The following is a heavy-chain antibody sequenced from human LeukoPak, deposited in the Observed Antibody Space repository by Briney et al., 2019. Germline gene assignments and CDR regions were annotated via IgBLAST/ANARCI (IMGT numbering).Heavy chain of an antibody. CDR2: IIPILGIA. V-gene: IGHV1-69*04. D-gene: IGHD3-3*01. Sequence: GASVKVSCKASGGTFSSYAISWVRQAPGQGLEWMGRIIPILGIANYAQKFQGRVTITADKSTSTAYMELSSLRSEDTAVYYCAREAITIFGVVLTFYYFDYWGQGTLVTVSS. CDR3: AREAITIFGVVLTFYYFDY. CDR1: GGTFSSYA. J-gene: IGHJ4*02.